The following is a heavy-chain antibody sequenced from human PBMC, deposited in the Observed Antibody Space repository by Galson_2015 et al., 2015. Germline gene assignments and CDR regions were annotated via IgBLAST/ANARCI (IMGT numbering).Heavy chain of an antibody. CDR1: GFTFSSYS. CDR2: ISSSSSYI. Sequence: SLRLSCAASGFTFSSYSMNWVRQAPGKGLEWVSSISSSSSYIYYADSVKGRFTISRDNAKNSLYLQMNSLRAEDTAVYYCARDPHVVVPATATGSERWGQGTLVTVSS. D-gene: IGHD2-2*01. J-gene: IGHJ4*02. V-gene: IGHV3-21*01. CDR3: ARDPHVVVPATATGSER.